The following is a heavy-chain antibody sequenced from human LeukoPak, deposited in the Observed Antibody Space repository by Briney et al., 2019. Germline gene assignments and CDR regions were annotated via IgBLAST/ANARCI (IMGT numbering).Heavy chain of an antibody. CDR1: GFTFSNAW. J-gene: IGHJ1*01. V-gene: IGHV3-7*01. CDR3: ARDLSAEYFQH. Sequence: AGGSLRLSCAASGFTFSNAWMSWVRQAPGKGLEWVANIKQDGSEKYYVDSVKGRFTISRDNAKNSLYLQMNSLRAEDTAVYYCARDLSAEYFQHWGQGTLVTVSS. CDR2: IKQDGSEK.